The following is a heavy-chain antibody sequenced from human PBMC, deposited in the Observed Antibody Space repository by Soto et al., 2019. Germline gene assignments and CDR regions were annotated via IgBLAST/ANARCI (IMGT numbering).Heavy chain of an antibody. CDR2: IYYSGST. V-gene: IGHV4-30-4*01. Sequence: PSETLSLTCTVSGGSISSGDYYWSWIRQPPGKGLEWIGYIYYSGSTYYNPSLKSRVTISVDTSKNQFSLKLSSVTAADTAVYYCARVFGTPNYYYYYGMDVWGQGTTVTVSS. D-gene: IGHD3-3*01. CDR1: GGSISSGDYY. CDR3: ARVFGTPNYYYYYGMDV. J-gene: IGHJ6*02.